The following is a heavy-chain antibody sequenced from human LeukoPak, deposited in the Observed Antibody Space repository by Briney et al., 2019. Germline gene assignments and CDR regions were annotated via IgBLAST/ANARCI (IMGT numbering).Heavy chain of an antibody. D-gene: IGHD3-10*01. CDR1: GFTFSTYE. V-gene: IGHV3-48*03. Sequence: PGGSLRLSCVGSGFTFSTYEMNWVRQAPGKGLEWVSYISGSGIAMFYGDSARGRFTISRDNAKNSLYLQMNSLRAEDTAIYYCAGGYASGSPYYFDSWGPGTMVTVFS. CDR3: AGGYASGSPYYFDS. CDR2: ISGSGIAM. J-gene: IGHJ4*02.